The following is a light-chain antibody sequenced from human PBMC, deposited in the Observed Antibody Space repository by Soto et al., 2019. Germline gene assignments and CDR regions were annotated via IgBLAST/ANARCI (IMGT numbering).Light chain of an antibody. Sequence: EIVMPHSPATLSVSPGERATLSCRASQSVSSYLAWYQQKPGQAPRLLIYGASTRASGIPARFSGSGSGTEFTLTISSLQSEDFAVYYCQQYNNWPQTFGQGSKVDIK. CDR3: QQYNNWPQT. CDR2: GAS. J-gene: IGKJ1*01. V-gene: IGKV3-15*01. CDR1: QSVSSY.